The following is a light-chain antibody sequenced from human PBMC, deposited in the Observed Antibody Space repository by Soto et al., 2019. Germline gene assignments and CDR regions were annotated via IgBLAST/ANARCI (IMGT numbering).Light chain of an antibody. V-gene: IGLV7-46*01. CDR3: LLSYSGARLVV. CDR1: TGAVTSGHY. CDR2: DTT. Sequence: QAVVTQEPSLTVSPGGTVTLTCGSSTGAVTSGHYPYWFQQKPGQAPRTLIYDTTNRQSWTPVRFSGSLLGGKAALTLSGAQSEDEADYYCLLSYSGARLVVFGGGTKVTVL. J-gene: IGLJ2*01.